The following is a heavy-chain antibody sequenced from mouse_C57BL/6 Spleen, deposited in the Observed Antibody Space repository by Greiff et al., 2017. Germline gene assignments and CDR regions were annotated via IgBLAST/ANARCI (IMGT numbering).Heavy chain of an antibody. V-gene: IGHV1-39*01. D-gene: IGHD2-3*01. CDR2: INPNNGTT. CDR1: GYSFTDYN. J-gene: IGHJ3*01. CDR3: ARGDDAPFAC. Sequence: EVQLKEPGPELVKPGASVKLSCKASGYSFTDYNMHWVKQSHGKSLEWIGEINPNNGTTSYNQKFKGKATLTVDQSSSTAYMQLNSLRSEDSAVYYCARGDDAPFACWGQGNLVTVS.